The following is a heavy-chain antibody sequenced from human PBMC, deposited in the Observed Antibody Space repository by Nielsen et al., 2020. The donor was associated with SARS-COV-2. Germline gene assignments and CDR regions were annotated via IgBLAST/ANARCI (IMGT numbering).Heavy chain of an antibody. CDR2: INPNSGGT. CDR1: GGTFSSYA. CDR3: ASLYGDYVNRAFDI. J-gene: IGHJ3*02. V-gene: IGHV1-2*06. Sequence: ASVKVSCKASGGTFSSYAISWVRQAPGQGLEWMGRINPNSGGTNYAQKFQGRVTMTRDTSISTAYMELSRLRSDDTAVYYCASLYGDYVNRAFDIWGQGTMVTVSS. D-gene: IGHD4-17*01.